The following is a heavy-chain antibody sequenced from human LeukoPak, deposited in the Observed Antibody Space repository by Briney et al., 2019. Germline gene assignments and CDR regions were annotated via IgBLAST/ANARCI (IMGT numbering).Heavy chain of an antibody. CDR2: INSDGTST. J-gene: IGHJ4*02. V-gene: IGHV3-74*01. Sequence: GGSLRLSCAASGFTFSTYWMHWVRQAPGKGLVWVSRINSDGTSTSYADSVKGRFTISRDNAKNTLYLQMNSLRAEDTAVYYCAKDRRFGELLIAYFDYWGQGTLVTVTS. CDR1: GFTFSTYW. CDR3: AKDRRFGELLIAYFDY. D-gene: IGHD3-10*01.